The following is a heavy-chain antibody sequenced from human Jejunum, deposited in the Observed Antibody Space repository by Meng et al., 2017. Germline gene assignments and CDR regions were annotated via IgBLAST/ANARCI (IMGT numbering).Heavy chain of an antibody. Sequence: SETLSLTCTVSGVSITSFHWTWIRQSAGKGLEWIGRVYSRESTNYNPSFKSRVTMSLDTSKNQFSLKVTSVNAADTAVYYCASGKVVDTSYYHFYPMDVWGQGTTVTVSS. CDR3: ASGKVVDTSYYHFYPMDV. J-gene: IGHJ6*02. V-gene: IGHV4-4*07. CDR1: GVSITSFH. D-gene: IGHD3-22*01. CDR2: VYSREST.